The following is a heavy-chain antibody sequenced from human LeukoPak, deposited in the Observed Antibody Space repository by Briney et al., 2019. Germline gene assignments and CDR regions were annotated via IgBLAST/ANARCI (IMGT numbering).Heavy chain of an antibody. J-gene: IGHJ5*02. CDR2: IYHAGYT. V-gene: IGHV4-39*07. Sequence: SETLSLTCTVSGASICSSNYYWGWIRQPPEKGLEWIGSIYHAGYTYYNPSLKSRVTLSLDTSNNQVSLRLSSVTAADTAIYYCARNSYGHLNWFDPWGQGTLVTVSS. D-gene: IGHD3-16*01. CDR3: ARNSYGHLNWFDP. CDR1: GASICSSNYY.